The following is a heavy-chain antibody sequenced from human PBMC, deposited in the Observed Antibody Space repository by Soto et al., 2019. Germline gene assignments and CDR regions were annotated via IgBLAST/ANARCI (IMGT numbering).Heavy chain of an antibody. V-gene: IGHV4-31*03. J-gene: IGHJ6*02. D-gene: IGHD6-13*01. CDR1: GGSISSGGYY. CDR3: ATPYSASARGRDG. CDR2: IYYTGSA. Sequence: QVQLRESGPGLVQPSQTLSLTCTVSGGSISSGGYYWTWILQHPGKGLEWIGYIYYTGSAYYNPSLKPRPALSPDTTRSQRSRKLSSVTTADTAVYDCATPYSASARGRDGWGQGTKVSVSS.